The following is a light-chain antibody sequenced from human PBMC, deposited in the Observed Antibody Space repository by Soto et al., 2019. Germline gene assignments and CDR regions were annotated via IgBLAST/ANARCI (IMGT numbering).Light chain of an antibody. CDR1: QSVSSN. CDR2: AAS. J-gene: IGKJ1*01. CDR3: HQNNNCPVWT. V-gene: IGKV3-15*01. Sequence: IVMTQSPATLSVSPGERATLSCRASQSVSSNLAWYQQKPGQAPSLLIYAASTMATGFPSRFSGSGSGTEFTLTISSLQSEDCAAYYCHQNNNCPVWTFGPGTKVEIK.